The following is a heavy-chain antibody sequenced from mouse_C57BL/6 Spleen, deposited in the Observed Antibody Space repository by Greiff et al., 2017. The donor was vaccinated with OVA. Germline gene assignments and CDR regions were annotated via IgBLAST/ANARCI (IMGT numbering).Heavy chain of an antibody. CDR3: ARSNYGSSAWFAY. J-gene: IGHJ3*01. D-gene: IGHD1-1*01. CDR1: GFSLTSYG. CDR2: IWSGGST. Sequence: VKLMESGPGLVQPSQSLSITCTVSGFSLTSYGVHWVRQSPGKGLEWLGVIWSGGSTDYNAAFISRLSISKDNSKSQVFFKMNSLQADDTAIYYCARSNYGSSAWFAYWGQGTLVTVSA. V-gene: IGHV2-2*01.